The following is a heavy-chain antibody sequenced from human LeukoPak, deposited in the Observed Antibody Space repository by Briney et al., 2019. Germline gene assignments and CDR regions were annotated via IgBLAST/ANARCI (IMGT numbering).Heavy chain of an antibody. V-gene: IGHV4-39*07. CDR2: IYYSGST. CDR3: ARDRTGRTPVQFDP. Sequence: SETLSLTCTVSGGAISRSYDYWGWIRQPPGKGLEWIGSIYYSGSTYYNPSLKSRVTISVDTSKNQFSLKLSSVTAADTAVYYCARDRTGRTPVQFDPWGQGTLVTVSS. CDR1: GGAISRSYDY. J-gene: IGHJ5*02. D-gene: IGHD3/OR15-3a*01.